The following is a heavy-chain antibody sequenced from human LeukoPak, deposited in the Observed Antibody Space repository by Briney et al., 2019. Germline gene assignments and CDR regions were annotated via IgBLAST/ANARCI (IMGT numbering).Heavy chain of an antibody. V-gene: IGHV3-30*18. D-gene: IGHD2-2*01. J-gene: IGHJ5*02. Sequence: GRSLRLSCAASGFTFSSYGMHWVRQAPGKGLEWVAVISYDGSNKYYADAVKGRFTISRDNLENMVYLQMNSLRAEDTAIYYCAKDPQGVVLFSWGQGTLVTGSS. CDR1: GFTFSSYG. CDR3: AKDPQGVVLFS. CDR2: ISYDGSNK.